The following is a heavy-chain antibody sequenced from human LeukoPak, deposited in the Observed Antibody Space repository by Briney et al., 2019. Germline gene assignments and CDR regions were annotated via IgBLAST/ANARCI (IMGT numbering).Heavy chain of an antibody. CDR1: GGSFSGYY. Sequence: SETLSLTCAVYGGSFSGYYWSWIRQPPGKRLEWIGEINHSGSTNYNPSLKSRVTISVDTSKNQFSLKLSSVTAADTAVYYCASSSIAAQGDYWGQGTLVTVSS. J-gene: IGHJ4*02. D-gene: IGHD6-6*01. CDR3: ASSSIAAQGDY. V-gene: IGHV4-34*01. CDR2: INHSGST.